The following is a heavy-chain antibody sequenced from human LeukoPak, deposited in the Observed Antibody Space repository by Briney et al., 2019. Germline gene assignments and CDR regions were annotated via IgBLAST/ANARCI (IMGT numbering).Heavy chain of an antibody. Sequence: SVKVSCKASGGTFSSYAISWVRQAPGQGLEWMGGIIPIFGTANYAQKFQGRVTITADESTSTAYMELSSLRSEDTAVYYCAYRGVTIFGVVTHFDYWGQGTLVTVSS. V-gene: IGHV1-69*13. CDR2: IIPIFGTA. D-gene: IGHD3-3*01. CDR1: GGTFSSYA. CDR3: AYRGVTIFGVVTHFDY. J-gene: IGHJ4*02.